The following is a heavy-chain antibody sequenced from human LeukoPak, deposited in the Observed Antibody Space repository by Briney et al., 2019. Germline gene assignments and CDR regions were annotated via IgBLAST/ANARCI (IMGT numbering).Heavy chain of an antibody. CDR2: IKQDGSEK. CDR3: ARGEYYYDGGY. Sequence: GGSLRLSCEASGLXFSSYWISWVRQAPGKGLEWMANIKQDGSEKYYVDSVKGRFTISRDNAKNSLFLQMNSLRAEDTAVYYCARGEYYYDGGYWGQGTLVTVSS. J-gene: IGHJ4*02. CDR1: GLXFSSYW. V-gene: IGHV3-7*04. D-gene: IGHD3-22*01.